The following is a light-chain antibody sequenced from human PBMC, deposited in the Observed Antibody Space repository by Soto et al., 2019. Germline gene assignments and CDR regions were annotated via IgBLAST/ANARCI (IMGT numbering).Light chain of an antibody. CDR1: SSDVGGYNY. Sequence: HSDLTQPPSASGSPGQSGSISCTGTSSDVGGYNYVSWYQQHPGKAPKLMIYEVSKRPSGVPDRFSGSKSGNTASLTVSGLQAEDEADYYCSSHAGSKRVFGTGTKVTVL. CDR3: SSHAGSKRV. CDR2: EVS. V-gene: IGLV2-8*01. J-gene: IGLJ1*01.